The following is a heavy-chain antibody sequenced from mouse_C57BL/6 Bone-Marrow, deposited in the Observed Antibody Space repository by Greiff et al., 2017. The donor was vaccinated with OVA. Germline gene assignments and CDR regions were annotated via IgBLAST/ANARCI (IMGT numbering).Heavy chain of an antibody. J-gene: IGHJ3*01. D-gene: IGHD1-1*01. V-gene: IGHV3-6*01. CDR3: ASDYYYGSSLAWFAY. Sequence: EVQRVESGPGLVKPSQSLSLTCSVTGYSITSGYYWNWIRQFPGNKLEWMGYISYDGSNNYNPSLKNRISITRDTSKNQFFLKLNSVTTEDTATYYCASDYYYGSSLAWFAYWGQGTLVTVSA. CDR1: GYSITSGYY. CDR2: ISYDGSN.